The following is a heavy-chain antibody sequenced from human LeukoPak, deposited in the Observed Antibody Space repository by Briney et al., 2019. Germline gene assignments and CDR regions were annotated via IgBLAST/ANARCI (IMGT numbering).Heavy chain of an antibody. CDR2: ICPGDSDT. J-gene: IGHJ5*02. V-gene: IGHV5-51*01. D-gene: IGHD3-10*01. CDR1: GYSFTSYW. Sequence: GESLKISCKGSGYSFTSYWIGWVRQMPGKGLEWMGIICPGDSDTRYSPSFQGQVTISADKSISTAYLQWSSLKASDTAMYYCARVGMVRGVINWFDPWGQGTLVTVSS. CDR3: ARVGMVRGVINWFDP.